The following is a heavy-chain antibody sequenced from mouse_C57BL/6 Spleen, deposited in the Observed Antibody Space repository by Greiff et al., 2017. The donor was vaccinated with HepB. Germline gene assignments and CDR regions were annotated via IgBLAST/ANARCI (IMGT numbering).Heavy chain of an antibody. CDR3: ARSNSNYEGFAY. CDR1: GYTFTSYW. D-gene: IGHD2-5*01. CDR2: IHPNSGST. J-gene: IGHJ3*01. Sequence: QVQLQQPGAELVKPGASVKLSCKASGYTFTSYWMHWVTQRPGQGLEWIGMIHPNSGSTNYNEKFKSKATLTVDKSSSTAYMQLSSLTSEDSAVYDCARSNSNYEGFAYWGQGTLVTVSA. V-gene: IGHV1-64*01.